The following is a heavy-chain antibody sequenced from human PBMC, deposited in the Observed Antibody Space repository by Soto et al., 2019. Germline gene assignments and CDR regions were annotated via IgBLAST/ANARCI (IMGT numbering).Heavy chain of an antibody. J-gene: IGHJ5*02. V-gene: IGHV3-23*01. Sequence: GGSLRLSCAASGFTFSSYAMSWVLQAPGKGLEWVSAISGSGGSTYYADSVKGRFTISRDNSKNTLYLQMNSLRAEDTAVYYCAKTLAVAEAASNWFDPWGQGTLVTVSS. D-gene: IGHD6-19*01. CDR1: GFTFSSYA. CDR3: AKTLAVAEAASNWFDP. CDR2: ISGSGGST.